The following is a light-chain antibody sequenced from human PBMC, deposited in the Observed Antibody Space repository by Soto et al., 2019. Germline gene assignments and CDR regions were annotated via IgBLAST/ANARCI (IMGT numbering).Light chain of an antibody. J-gene: IGLJ3*02. Sequence: QSVLTQPPSASGTPGQRVTISCSGSSSNIGSNFVYWYQQLPGATPKLLIFGTNQRPSGVPERFSGSKSGTSASLAISGLRSEDEADYYCAAWDDSLSGPVFGGGTKLTVL. CDR3: AAWDDSLSGPV. V-gene: IGLV1-47*02. CDR1: SSNIGSNF. CDR2: GTN.